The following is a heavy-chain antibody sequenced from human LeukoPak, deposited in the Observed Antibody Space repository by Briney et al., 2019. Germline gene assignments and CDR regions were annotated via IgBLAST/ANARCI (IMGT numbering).Heavy chain of an antibody. V-gene: IGHV4-39*01. CDR3: ARSWTVTTAFDI. CDR2: IYYSGST. J-gene: IGHJ3*02. Sequence: SETLSLTCTVSGGSISSSSYYWGWIRQPPGKGLEWIGSIYYSGSTYYNPSLKSRVTISVDTSKNQFSLKLSSVTAADTAVYYRARSWTVTTAFDIWGQGTMVTVSS. D-gene: IGHD4-11*01. CDR1: GGSISSSSYY.